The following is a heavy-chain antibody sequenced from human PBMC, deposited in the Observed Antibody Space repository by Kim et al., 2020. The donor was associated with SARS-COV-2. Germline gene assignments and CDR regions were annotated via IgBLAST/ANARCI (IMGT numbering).Heavy chain of an antibody. Sequence: ASVKVSCKASGYTFTSYAMNWVRQAPGQGLEWMGWINTNTGNSTYAQGFTGRFVFSLDTSVSTAYLQISSLKAEDTAVYYCARDGAVLRFLEWLLPYFDYWGQGTLVTVSS. D-gene: IGHD3-3*01. J-gene: IGHJ4*02. CDR1: GYTFTSYA. CDR2: INTNTGNS. CDR3: ARDGAVLRFLEWLLPYFDY. V-gene: IGHV7-4-1*02.